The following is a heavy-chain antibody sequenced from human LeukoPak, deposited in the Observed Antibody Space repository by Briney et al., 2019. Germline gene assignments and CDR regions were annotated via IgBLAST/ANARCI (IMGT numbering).Heavy chain of an antibody. CDR2: IHYSGST. CDR1: GGSISSYY. J-gene: IGHJ6*02. V-gene: IGHV4-59*08. Sequence: PSETLSLTCTVSGGSISSYYRSWIRQPPGKGLEWIGDIHYSGSTTYNPSLKSRVTISVDTSKNQFSLKLTSVTAADTAVYYCARRKASYVMDVWGQGTTVTVSS. CDR3: ARRKASYVMDV.